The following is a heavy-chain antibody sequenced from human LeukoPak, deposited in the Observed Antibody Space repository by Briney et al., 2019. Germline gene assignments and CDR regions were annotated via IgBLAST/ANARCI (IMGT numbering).Heavy chain of an antibody. CDR2: ISSGGSTK. CDR1: GFTFNTHE. Sequence: GGSLRLSCAASGFTFNTHEMNWVRQAPGKGLEWVSYISSGGSTKYYADSVKARFTISRDNAKDSLYLQMNSLRADDTAVYYCARDRGTTVTPGFDYWGQGTLVTVSS. D-gene: IGHD4-17*01. V-gene: IGHV3-48*03. J-gene: IGHJ4*02. CDR3: ARDRGTTVTPGFDY.